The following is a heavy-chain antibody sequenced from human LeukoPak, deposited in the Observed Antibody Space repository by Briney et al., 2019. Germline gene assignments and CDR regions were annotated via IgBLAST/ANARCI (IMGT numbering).Heavy chain of an antibody. CDR2: ISPSGGIT. V-gene: IGHV3-23*01. CDR1: GFTFSSHG. J-gene: IGHJ5*02. Sequence: GGSLRLSCAASGFTFSSHGMNWVRQAPGKGLEWVSGISPSGGITYYTDSVKGRFTISRDNSKNTQSLQMNSLRAEDTAVYYCARDVSPRGGNWFDPWGQGTLVTVSS. CDR3: ARDVSPRGGNWFDP. D-gene: IGHD2-15*01.